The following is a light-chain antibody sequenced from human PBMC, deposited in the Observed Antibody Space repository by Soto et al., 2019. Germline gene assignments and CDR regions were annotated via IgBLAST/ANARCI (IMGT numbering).Light chain of an antibody. CDR2: DVN. Sequence: SIICKGNSSDVGAYNYVSWYQHHPGKAPKLMIYDVNNRRSGDSKRFSGTKSGNTASLTISGLQAEDEAAYYCTSWTSDATYVSGRGTKFTVL. CDR1: SSDVGAYNY. V-gene: IGLV2-14*03. CDR3: TSWTSDATYV. J-gene: IGLJ1*01.